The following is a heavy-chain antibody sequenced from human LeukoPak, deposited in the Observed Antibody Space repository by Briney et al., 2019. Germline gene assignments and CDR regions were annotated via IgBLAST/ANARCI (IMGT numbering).Heavy chain of an antibody. CDR1: GFTVSDYY. V-gene: IGHV3-11*04. D-gene: IGHD1-14*01. Sequence: PGGSLRLSCAASGFTVSDYYMTWIRQAPGKGLEWISYISPSGSDRYYAESVKGRFTISRDNAKNSLYLQMNSLRAEDTAVYYCARDVAYNTFDYWGQGTLVTVSS. CDR3: ARDVAYNTFDY. CDR2: ISPSGSDR. J-gene: IGHJ4*02.